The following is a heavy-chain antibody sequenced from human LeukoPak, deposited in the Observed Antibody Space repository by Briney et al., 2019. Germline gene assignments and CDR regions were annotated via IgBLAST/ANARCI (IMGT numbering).Heavy chain of an antibody. CDR3: ARGLYGRYYYGSGSYPRFDY. V-gene: IGHV4-34*01. CDR2: INHSGST. D-gene: IGHD3-10*01. Sequence: SETLSLTCAVYGGSFSGYYWSWIRQPPGKGLEWIGEINHSGSTNYNPSLKSRATISVDTSKNQFSLELSSVTAADTAVYYCARGLYGRYYYGSGSYPRFDYWGQGTLVTVSS. J-gene: IGHJ4*02. CDR1: GGSFSGYY.